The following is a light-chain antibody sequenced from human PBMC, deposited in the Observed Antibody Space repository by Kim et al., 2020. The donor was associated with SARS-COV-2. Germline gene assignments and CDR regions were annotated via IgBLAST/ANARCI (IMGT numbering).Light chain of an antibody. CDR1: SSNIGNNY. Sequence: KVPISCSGSSSNIGNNYVSWYQQLPGTAPKLLIYDNNKRPSGIPDRFSGSKSGTSATLGITGLQTGDEADYYCGTWDNSLSAGYVFGTGTKVTVL. CDR3: GTWDNSLSAGYV. J-gene: IGLJ1*01. V-gene: IGLV1-51*01. CDR2: DNN.